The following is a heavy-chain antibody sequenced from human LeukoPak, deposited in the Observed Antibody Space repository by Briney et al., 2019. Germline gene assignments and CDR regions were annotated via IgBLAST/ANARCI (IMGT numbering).Heavy chain of an antibody. J-gene: IGHJ4*02. V-gene: IGHV1-2*02. CDR2: INPNSGGA. D-gene: IGHD6-19*01. CDR1: GYTFTGYY. Sequence: ASVKVSCKASGYTFTGYYMHWVRQAPGQGLEWMGWINPNSGGANYAQKFQGRVTMTRNTSISTAYTELSRLRSDDTAVYYCAREAVAGTTNFDCWGQGTLVTVSS. CDR3: AREAVAGTTNFDC.